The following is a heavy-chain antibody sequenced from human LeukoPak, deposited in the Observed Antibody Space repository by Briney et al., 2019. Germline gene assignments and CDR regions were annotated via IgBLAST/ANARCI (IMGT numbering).Heavy chain of an antibody. CDR2: IRYDGSNK. Sequence: GRSLRLSCAASGFTFSSYGMHWVRQTPGKGLEWVAFIRYDGSNKYYADSVKGRFTISRDNSKNTLYLQMNSLRAEDTAVYYCANQLGYCSSTSCFDYWGQGTLVTVSS. D-gene: IGHD2-2*01. V-gene: IGHV3-30*02. J-gene: IGHJ4*02. CDR1: GFTFSSYG. CDR3: ANQLGYCSSTSCFDY.